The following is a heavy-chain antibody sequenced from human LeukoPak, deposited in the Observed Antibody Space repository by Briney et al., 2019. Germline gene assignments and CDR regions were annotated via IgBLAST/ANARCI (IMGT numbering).Heavy chain of an antibody. V-gene: IGHV3-74*01. CDR2: IDSDGTTT. D-gene: IGHD1-14*01. Sequence: GGSLRLSCAASGFTLRNAWMHWVRQAPGKGLEWVSRIDSDGTTTIYADSVKGRFTISRDNAKNTEYLQMNSLRVEDTAVYYCARGRPHNWFDLWGQGTLVTVSS. CDR3: ARGRPHNWFDL. J-gene: IGHJ5*02. CDR1: GFTLRNAW.